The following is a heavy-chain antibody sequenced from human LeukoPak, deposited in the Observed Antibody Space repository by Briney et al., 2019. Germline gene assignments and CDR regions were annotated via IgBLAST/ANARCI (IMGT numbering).Heavy chain of an antibody. CDR2: IIPIFGTA. CDR1: GGTFSSYA. V-gene: IGHV1-69*05. J-gene: IGHJ4*02. Sequence: SVKVSCKASGGTFSSYAISWVRQAPGQGLEWMGGIIPIFGTANYAQKFQGRVTITTDESTSTAYMELSSLRSEDTAVYYCARWDSYQYYFDYWGQGTLVAVSS. CDR3: ARWDSYQYYFDY. D-gene: IGHD5-18*01.